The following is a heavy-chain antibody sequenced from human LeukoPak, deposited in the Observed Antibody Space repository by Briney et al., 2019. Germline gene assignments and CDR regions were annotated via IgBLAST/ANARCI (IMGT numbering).Heavy chain of an antibody. D-gene: IGHD2-2*01. J-gene: IGHJ4*02. V-gene: IGHV3-48*03. CDR3: ARRYCSSTSCTLDY. Sequence: GGSLRLSCAASGFTFNSYEMNWVRQAPGKGLEWISYISSSGTTIYYADSVKGRLTISRDNAKNSLFLQMNSLRAEDTAVYYCARRYCSSTSCTLDYWGQGTLVTVSS. CDR1: GFTFNSYE. CDR2: ISSSGTTI.